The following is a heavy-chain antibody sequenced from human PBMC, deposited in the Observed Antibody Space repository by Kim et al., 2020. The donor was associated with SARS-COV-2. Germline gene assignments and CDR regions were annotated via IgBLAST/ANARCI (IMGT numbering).Heavy chain of an antibody. CDR1: GFTFSSYA. J-gene: IGHJ4*02. V-gene: IGHV3-30-3*01. CDR2: ISYDGTNK. CDR3: ARDLGTMVRGARGGY. D-gene: IGHD3-10*01. Sequence: GGSLRLSCAASGFTFSSYAMHWVRQAPGKGLEWVAVISYDGTNKYYADSVKGRFTISRDTSKHTLYLQMNSLRAEDTAVYYCARDLGTMVRGARGGYWGQGTLVTVSS.